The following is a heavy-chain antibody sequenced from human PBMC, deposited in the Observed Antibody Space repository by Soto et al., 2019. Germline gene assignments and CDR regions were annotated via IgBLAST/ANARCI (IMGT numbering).Heavy chain of an antibody. V-gene: IGHV3-30*18. J-gene: IGHJ4*02. CDR3: AKDLLRYFDWLTALDY. Sequence: GGSLRLSCAASGFTFSSYGMHWVRQAPGKGLEWVAVISYDGSNKYYADPVKGRFTISRDNSKNTLYLQMNSLRAEDTAVYYCAKDLLRYFDWLTALDYWGQGTLVTVSS. CDR2: ISYDGSNK. D-gene: IGHD3-9*01. CDR1: GFTFSSYG.